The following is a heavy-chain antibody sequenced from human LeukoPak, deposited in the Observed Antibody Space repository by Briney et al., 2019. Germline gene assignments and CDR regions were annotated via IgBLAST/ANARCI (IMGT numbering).Heavy chain of an antibody. CDR3: ARGPTLTTDY. D-gene: IGHD4-11*01. V-gene: IGHV4-61*01. J-gene: IGHJ4*02. Sequence: SETLSLTCTVSGGSASSYYYHWDWLRQPPGKRLEWIGYIYSSGSTNYNPSLKSRVTMSLDTSKNQFSLHLSSVTAADTAVYYCARGPTLTTDYWGQGTLVTVSS. CDR2: IYSSGST. CDR1: GGSASSYYYH.